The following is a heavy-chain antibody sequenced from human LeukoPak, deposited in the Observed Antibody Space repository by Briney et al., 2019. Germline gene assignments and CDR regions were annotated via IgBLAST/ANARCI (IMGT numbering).Heavy chain of an antibody. V-gene: IGHV3-23*01. D-gene: IGHD3-10*01. CDR3: AKMPAMVRGRYFDY. J-gene: IGHJ4*02. CDR1: GFTFSSYA. Sequence: GGSLRLSCAASGFTFSSYAMSWVRQAPGKGLEWVSAISGSGGSTYYVDSVKGRFTISRDNSKNTLYLQMNSLRAEDTAVYYCAKMPAMVRGRYFDYWGQGTLVTVSS. CDR2: ISGSGGST.